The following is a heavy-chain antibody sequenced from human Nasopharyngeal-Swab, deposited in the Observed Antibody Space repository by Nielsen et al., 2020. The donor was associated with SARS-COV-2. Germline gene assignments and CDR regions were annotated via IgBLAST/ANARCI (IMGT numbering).Heavy chain of an antibody. D-gene: IGHD3-3*01. CDR3: ARGGVLRFSEWLSDYYYMDV. CDR2: NNPNSGDT. V-gene: IGHV1-2*04. J-gene: IGHJ6*03. Sequence: VRQAPRQVLGWGGRNNPNSGDTNYAPKFQGWVTMTRDTSINTAYMELSRLRSADTAVYYCARGGVLRFSEWLSDYYYMDVWGKGTTVTVSS.